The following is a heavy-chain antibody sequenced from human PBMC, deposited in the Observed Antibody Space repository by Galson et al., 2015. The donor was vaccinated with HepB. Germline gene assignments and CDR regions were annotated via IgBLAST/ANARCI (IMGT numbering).Heavy chain of an antibody. CDR1: GGTFSSYA. CDR2: IIPIFGTA. J-gene: IGHJ5*02. V-gene: IGHV1-69*13. Sequence: VKVSCKASGGTFSSYAISWVRQAPGQGLEWMGGIIPIFGTANYAQKFQGRVTITADESTSTAYMELSSLRSEDTAVYYCARDLGGGVRAGTTWGQGTLVTVSS. CDR3: ARDLGGGVRAGTT. D-gene: IGHD6-19*01.